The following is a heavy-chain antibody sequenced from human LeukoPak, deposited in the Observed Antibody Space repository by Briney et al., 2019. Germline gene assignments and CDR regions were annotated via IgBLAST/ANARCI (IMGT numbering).Heavy chain of an antibody. Sequence: KPSGTLSPTGSGPGGSFNEYYWGWVRPPPRKGPEWIGSIYYRGNTFYNPSLRNRVSISIDTSKGRCSLNLNSVTAADTAVYFCTRDREHGTQDSWGQGTLVTVS. J-gene: IGHJ5*01. CDR2: IYYRGNT. CDR3: TRDREHGTQDS. D-gene: IGHD1-26*01. V-gene: IGHV4-39*07. CDR1: GGSFNEYY.